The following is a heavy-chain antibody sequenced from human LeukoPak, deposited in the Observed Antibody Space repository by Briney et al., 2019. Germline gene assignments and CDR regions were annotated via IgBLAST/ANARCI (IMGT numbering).Heavy chain of an antibody. CDR1: GVSFDDYY. CDR2: INHSGYT. Sequence: PSETLSLTCAVSGVSFDDYYWSWVRQTPGKGLEWLGEINHSGYTNDSPSLKSRVTLSIDTSNKQFSLNLRSVTVADAGIYYCTRMNTGHDYWGQGTLVTVSS. D-gene: IGHD4-17*01. J-gene: IGHJ4*02. V-gene: IGHV4-34*01. CDR3: TRMNTGHDY.